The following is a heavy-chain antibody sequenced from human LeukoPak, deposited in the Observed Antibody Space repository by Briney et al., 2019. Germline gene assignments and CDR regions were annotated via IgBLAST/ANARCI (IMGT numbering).Heavy chain of an antibody. CDR2: ISSSDSTI. D-gene: IGHD1-14*01. Sequence: GGSLRLSCAASGFTFSSYEMNWVRQAPGKGLEWVSYISSSDSTIYYADSVKGRFTISRDNAKNSLYLQMNSLRAEDTAVYYCARARYGWFDPWGQGTLVTVSS. V-gene: IGHV3-48*03. CDR1: GFTFSSYE. J-gene: IGHJ5*02. CDR3: ARARYGWFDP.